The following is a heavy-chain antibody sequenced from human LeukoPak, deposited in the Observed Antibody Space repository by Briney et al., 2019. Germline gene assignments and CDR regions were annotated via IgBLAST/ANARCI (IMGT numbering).Heavy chain of an antibody. CDR2: ISNSGSTI. CDR1: GFTFSSYS. CDR3: AKYSQLLSGYYFDF. V-gene: IGHV3-48*04. Sequence: GGSLRLSCAASGFTFSSYSMNWVRQAPGKGLEWVSYISNSGSTIYYADSVKGRFTISRDNAKNSLYLQMNSLRAEDTAVYYCAKYSQLLSGYYFDFWGQGTLVTVSS. J-gene: IGHJ4*02. D-gene: IGHD2-2*01.